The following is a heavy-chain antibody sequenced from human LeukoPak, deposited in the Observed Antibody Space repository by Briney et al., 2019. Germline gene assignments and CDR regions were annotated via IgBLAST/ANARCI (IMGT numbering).Heavy chain of an antibody. D-gene: IGHD5-18*01. V-gene: IGHV3-21*01. CDR2: ISSSSSYI. CDR1: GFTFSSYS. Sequence: GGSLRLSCAASGFTFSSYSMNWVRQAPGKGLEWVSSISSSSSYIYYADSVKGRFTISRDNAKNSLYLQMNSLRAEDTAVYYCARLDTAMVIDFGAFGIWGQGTMVTVSS. J-gene: IGHJ3*02. CDR3: ARLDTAMVIDFGAFGI.